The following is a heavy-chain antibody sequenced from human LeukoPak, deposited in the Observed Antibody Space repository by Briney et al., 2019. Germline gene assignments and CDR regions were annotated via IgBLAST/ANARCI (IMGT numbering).Heavy chain of an antibody. V-gene: IGHV4-38-2*02. CDR2: IYTSGST. CDR3: ARGAYHYGSGSYYFDY. CDR1: GYSISSGYY. Sequence: PSETLSLTCTVSGYSISSGYYWGWIRQPPGKGLEWIGRIYTSGSTNHNPSLKSRVTMSVDKSKNQLSLKLSSVTAADTAVYYCARGAYHYGSGSYYFDYWGQGTLVTVSS. J-gene: IGHJ4*02. D-gene: IGHD3-10*01.